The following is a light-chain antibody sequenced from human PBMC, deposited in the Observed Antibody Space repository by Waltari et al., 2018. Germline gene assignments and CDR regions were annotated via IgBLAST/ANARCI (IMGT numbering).Light chain of an antibody. J-gene: IGLJ2*01. V-gene: IGLV2-14*01. Sequence: QSALTQPASVSGSPGQSVTIFCTGTSTDVGGYNSVSWYKEHPGQAPRVILYDVSDRPSGVSDRFSGSKSGNSASLTISGLQAEDEADYYCSSQSSNNVVLFGGGTKLTVL. CDR3: SSQSSNNVVL. CDR2: DVS. CDR1: STDVGGYNS.